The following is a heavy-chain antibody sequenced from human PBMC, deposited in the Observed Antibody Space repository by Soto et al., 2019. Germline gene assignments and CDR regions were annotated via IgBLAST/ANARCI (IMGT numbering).Heavy chain of an antibody. CDR1: RGTIAPSI. CDR2: IIPMLDIT. CDR3: TLGSWSAEPFDI. D-gene: IGHD6-13*01. V-gene: IGHV1-69*02. J-gene: IGHJ3*02. Sequence: PVMVRWEVPRGTIAPSIIIWCGQAPGQGLEWMGMIIPMLDITNTAQNFQGRVTITADKSTSTAYLELSALRSDDTVIYFCTLGSWSAEPFDIWG.